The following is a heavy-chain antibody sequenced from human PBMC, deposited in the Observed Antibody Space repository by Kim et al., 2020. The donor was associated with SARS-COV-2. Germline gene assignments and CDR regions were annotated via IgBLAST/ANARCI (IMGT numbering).Heavy chain of an antibody. CDR1: GGSFSGYY. Sequence: SETLSLTCAVYGGSFSGYYWSWIRQPPGKGLEWIGEINHSGSTNYNPSLKSRVTISVDTSKNQFSLKLSSVTAADTAVYYCARNGHGDYLYLYYYYGMDVWGQGTTVTVSS. J-gene: IGHJ6*02. CDR2: INHSGST. CDR3: ARNGHGDYLYLYYYYGMDV. D-gene: IGHD4-17*01. V-gene: IGHV4-34*01.